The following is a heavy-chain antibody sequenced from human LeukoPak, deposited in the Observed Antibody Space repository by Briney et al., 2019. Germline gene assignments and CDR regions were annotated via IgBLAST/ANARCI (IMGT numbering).Heavy chain of an antibody. V-gene: IGHV3-23*01. J-gene: IGHJ4*02. D-gene: IGHD4-17*01. CDR2: ISSGGVST. CDR3: AKHGDYVRDFDY. CDR1: GFTFSSYA. Sequence: GGSLRLSCAASGFTFSSYAFSWVRQAPGKGLEWVSRISSGGVSTYYADSVKGRVTISRDNSKNTLHLQMMSLRAEDTAVYYCAKHGDYVRDFDYWGQGTLVTVSS.